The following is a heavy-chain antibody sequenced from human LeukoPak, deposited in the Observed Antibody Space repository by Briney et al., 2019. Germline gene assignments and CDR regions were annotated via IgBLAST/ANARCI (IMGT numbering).Heavy chain of an antibody. V-gene: IGHV1-68*01. Sequence: ASVKVSCKASGYTFTGYYMHWLQQAPGQGLERMRWITLYNGNTNYAKKFQGRVTITRDMSLRTAYIELSSLRSEDSAVYYWASRLCSGGSCYFDYWGQGTLVTVSS. CDR1: GYTFTGYY. CDR2: ITLYNGNT. J-gene: IGHJ4*02. CDR3: ASRLCSGGSCYFDY. D-gene: IGHD2-15*01.